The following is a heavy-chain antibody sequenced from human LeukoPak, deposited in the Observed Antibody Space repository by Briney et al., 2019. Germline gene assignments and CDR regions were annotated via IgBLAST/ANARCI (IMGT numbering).Heavy chain of an antibody. D-gene: IGHD5-18*01. Sequence: PGGSLRLSCAASGFTFSSYGMHWVRQAPGKGLEWVAVISYDESNKYYADSVKGRFTISRDNSKNTLYLQMNSLRAEDTAVYYCAKGLGGYSYGSPDYWGQGTLVTVSS. V-gene: IGHV3-30*18. CDR3: AKGLGGYSYGSPDY. CDR1: GFTFSSYG. CDR2: ISYDESNK. J-gene: IGHJ4*02.